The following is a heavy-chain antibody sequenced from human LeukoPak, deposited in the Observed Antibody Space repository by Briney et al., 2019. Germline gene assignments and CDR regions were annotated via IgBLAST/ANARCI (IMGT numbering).Heavy chain of an antibody. D-gene: IGHD3-22*01. CDR2: ISGDGVYT. CDR3: AKDLGFYDSSGYYRRAFDY. CDR1: GFTFSTYV. V-gene: IGHV3-23*01. Sequence: PGGSLRLSCAASGFTFSTYVMNWVRQAPGKGLEGVSGISGDGVYTYYADSVRGRFTISRDNSKNTLYLQMNSLRAEDTAVYYCAKDLGFYDSSGYYRRAFDYWGQGTLVTVSS. J-gene: IGHJ4*02.